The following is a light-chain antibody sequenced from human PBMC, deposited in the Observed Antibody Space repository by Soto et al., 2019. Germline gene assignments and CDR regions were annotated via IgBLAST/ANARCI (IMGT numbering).Light chain of an antibody. V-gene: IGLV2-8*01. CDR1: SSDVGGYNY. CDR2: DVS. Sequence: QSALTQPPSASGSPGQSVTISCTGTSSDVGGYNYVSWYQQHPGKAPKLMISDVSKRPSGVPDRFSGYKSGNTASLTVSVHQAEDEADYYCSSFAGNNNLVFGGGTKLTVL. CDR3: SSFAGNNNLV. J-gene: IGLJ2*01.